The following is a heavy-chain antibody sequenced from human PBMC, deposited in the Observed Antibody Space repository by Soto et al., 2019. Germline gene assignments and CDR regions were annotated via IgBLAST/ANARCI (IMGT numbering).Heavy chain of an antibody. Sequence: SETLSLTCTVSGGSMRNYFWTWIRQPPGKGLEWIGYIHYSGTTSFFPSYNPSLRSRVTISEDTSKNQFSLNLLSVTTADTAVYFCAAGEASSRNLAPYYLDFWGQGTLVTSPQ. D-gene: IGHD6-13*01. CDR1: GGSMRNYF. V-gene: IGHV4-59*01. CDR2: IHYSGTT. J-gene: IGHJ4*02. CDR3: AAGEASSRNLAPYYLDF.